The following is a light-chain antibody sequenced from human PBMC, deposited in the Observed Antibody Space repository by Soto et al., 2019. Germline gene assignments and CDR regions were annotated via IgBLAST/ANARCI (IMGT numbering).Light chain of an antibody. CDR1: ENLNTN. J-gene: IGKJ1*01. CDR2: GAS. CDR3: QQYKNWPHWT. V-gene: IGKV3-15*01. Sequence: EIVMTQSPGPLSVSPGERATLFCRASENLNTNLAWYQQSPGQAPRLLIYGASTRDTGVPARFTGSGSGTDFTLTISSLQFEDFAVYFCQQYKNWPHWTFGQGTKVDI.